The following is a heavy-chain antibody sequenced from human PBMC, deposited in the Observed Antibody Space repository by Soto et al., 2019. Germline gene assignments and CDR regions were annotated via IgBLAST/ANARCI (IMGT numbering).Heavy chain of an antibody. Sequence: GGSLSGYYWSWIRQPPGKGLEWIGEINHSGSTNYNPSLKSRVTISVDTSKNQFSLKLSSVTAADTAVYYCARGRSIRSWFDPWGQGTLVTVSS. CDR1: GGSLSGYY. V-gene: IGHV4-34*01. J-gene: IGHJ5*02. CDR3: ARGRSIRSWFDP. CDR2: INHSGST.